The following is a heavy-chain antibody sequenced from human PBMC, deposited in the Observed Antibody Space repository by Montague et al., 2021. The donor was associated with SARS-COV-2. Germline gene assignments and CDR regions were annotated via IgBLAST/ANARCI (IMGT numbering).Heavy chain of an antibody. Sequence: SETLSLTCAVYGGSLSGYYWSWIRQPPGEGLEWIAEISHSGSTSYNPSLKSRVTISVDTSKNQFSLKLSSATAADTAVYYCVRVPYRLLFVPRDYGMDVWGQGTMVTVSS. J-gene: IGHJ6*02. V-gene: IGHV4-34*01. CDR1: GGSLSGYY. D-gene: IGHD2-2*01. CDR2: ISHSGST. CDR3: VRVPYRLLFVPRDYGMDV.